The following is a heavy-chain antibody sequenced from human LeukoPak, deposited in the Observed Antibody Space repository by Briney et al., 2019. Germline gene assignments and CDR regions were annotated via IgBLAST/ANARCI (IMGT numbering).Heavy chain of an antibody. V-gene: IGHV1-18*01. CDR2: INTYTGKT. Sequence: ASVKVSCKTSGSAFGTYGISWVRQAPGQGLEWMGWINTYTGKTNYAQKLQGRVTTTTDTSTSTVYMELRSLRSDDAAVYYCARQPPSDFWGQGTLVTVSA. J-gene: IGHJ4*02. CDR3: ARQPPSDF. CDR1: GSAFGTYG.